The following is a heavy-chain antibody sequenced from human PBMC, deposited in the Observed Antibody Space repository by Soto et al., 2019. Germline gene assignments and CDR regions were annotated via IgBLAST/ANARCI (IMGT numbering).Heavy chain of an antibody. V-gene: IGHV4-59*08. Sequence: QVQLQESGPGLVKPSETLSLTCTVSGGSISSYYWSWIRQPPGKGLEWIGYIYYSGSTNYNPSLKGRVTVSVDTSKNQFSLKLSSVTAADTAVYYCARLYGLDAFDIWGQGTMVTVSS. J-gene: IGHJ3*02. CDR3: ARLYGLDAFDI. CDR1: GGSISSYY. D-gene: IGHD3-16*02. CDR2: IYYSGST.